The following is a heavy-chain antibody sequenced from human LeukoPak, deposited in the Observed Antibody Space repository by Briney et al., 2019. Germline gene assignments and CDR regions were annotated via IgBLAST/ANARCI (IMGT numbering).Heavy chain of an antibody. CDR2: INPNSGGT. V-gene: IGHV1-2*06. CDR1: GYTFTGYY. Sequence: ASVKVSCKASGYTFTGYYMHWVRQAPGQGLEWMGRINPNSGGTNYAQKFQGRVTMTRDTSISTVYMELSSLRSEDTAVYYCARASDSSGYYAPQHYFDYWGQGTLVTVSS. D-gene: IGHD3-22*01. J-gene: IGHJ4*02. CDR3: ARASDSSGYYAPQHYFDY.